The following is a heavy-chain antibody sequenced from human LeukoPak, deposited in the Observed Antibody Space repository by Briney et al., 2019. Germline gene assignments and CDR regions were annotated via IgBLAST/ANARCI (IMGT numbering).Heavy chain of an antibody. J-gene: IGHJ5*02. D-gene: IGHD2-15*01. V-gene: IGHV1-2*02. CDR2: INPNSGGT. CDR3: VRDIVVVVAATGDNWFDP. CDR1: GYTFTGYY. Sequence: ASVKVSCKASGYTFTGYYMHWVRQAPGQGLEWMGWINPNSGGTNYAQKFQGRVTMTRDTSISTAYMELSRLRSDDTAVYYCVRDIVVVVAATGDNWFDPWGQGTLVTVSS.